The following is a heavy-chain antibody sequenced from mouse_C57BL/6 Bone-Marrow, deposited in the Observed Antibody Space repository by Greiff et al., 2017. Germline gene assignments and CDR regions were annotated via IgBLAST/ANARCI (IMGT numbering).Heavy chain of an antibody. CDR3: ARSYYGYDENYFDY. CDR1: GFTFSDYY. J-gene: IGHJ2*01. Sequence: EVMLVESGGGLVQPGGSLKLSCAASGFTFSDYYMYWVRQTPEKRLEWVAYISNGGGSTYYPDTVKGRFTISRDNAKNTLYLQMSRLKSEDTAMYYCARSYYGYDENYFDYWGQGTTLTVSS. V-gene: IGHV5-12*01. D-gene: IGHD2-2*01. CDR2: ISNGGGST.